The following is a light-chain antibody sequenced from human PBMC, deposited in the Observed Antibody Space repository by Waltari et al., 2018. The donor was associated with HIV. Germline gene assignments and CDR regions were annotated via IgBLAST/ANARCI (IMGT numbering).Light chain of an antibody. J-gene: IGLJ1*01. V-gene: IGLV2-11*01. Sequence: QSALTQPRSVSGSPGQSVTISCTGTSSDVGGYSCVSWYQQHPAKAPKVLIYDVTKRPSGAPDRFSGSKSGNTASLTISGLQAEDEADYYCCSYAGSYKYILGSGTKVTVL. CDR1: SSDVGGYSC. CDR2: DVT. CDR3: CSYAGSYKYI.